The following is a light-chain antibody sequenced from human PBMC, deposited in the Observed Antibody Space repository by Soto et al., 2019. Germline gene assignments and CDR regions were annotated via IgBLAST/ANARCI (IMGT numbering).Light chain of an antibody. CDR2: CAS. Sequence: EIVLTQSPGTLSLSPGERATLSCRASQSIGSNYLDWYQHKPGQAHRLLIYCASSRATGIPDRFSGSGSAADFTLTISILEPEEFVEYYGHYYGSSPQYTFGQGTKLEIK. CDR3: HYYGSSPQYT. J-gene: IGKJ2*01. V-gene: IGKV3-20*01. CDR1: QSIGSNY.